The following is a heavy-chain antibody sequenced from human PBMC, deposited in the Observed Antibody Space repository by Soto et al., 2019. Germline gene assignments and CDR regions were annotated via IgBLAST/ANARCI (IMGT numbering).Heavy chain of an antibody. Sequence: QVQLVESGGGVVQPGRSLRLSCAASGFTFSSYGMHWVRQAPGKGLEWVAVISYDGSNKYYADSVKGRFTISRDNSKNPRDLQMNSLRAEDTAVYYCADGMGVKWELLDIWGQGTMVTVSS. CDR2: ISYDGSNK. J-gene: IGHJ3*02. CDR1: GFTFSSYG. D-gene: IGHD1-26*01. CDR3: ADGMGVKWELLDI. V-gene: IGHV3-30*03.